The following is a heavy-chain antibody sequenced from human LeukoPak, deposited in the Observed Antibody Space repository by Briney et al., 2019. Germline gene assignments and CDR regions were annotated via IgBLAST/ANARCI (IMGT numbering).Heavy chain of an antibody. Sequence: GGSLRLSCSASGFPFISHEMNWVRQAPGKGLEWVSGISGSAKTRYYADSMKGRFTISRDNSKNTLYLQMNSLRAEDTAVYYCARHHYSSSWYFAFDVWGQGTMVTVSS. D-gene: IGHD6-13*01. V-gene: IGHV3-48*03. CDR2: ISGSAKTR. J-gene: IGHJ3*01. CDR1: GFPFISHE. CDR3: ARHHYSSSWYFAFDV.